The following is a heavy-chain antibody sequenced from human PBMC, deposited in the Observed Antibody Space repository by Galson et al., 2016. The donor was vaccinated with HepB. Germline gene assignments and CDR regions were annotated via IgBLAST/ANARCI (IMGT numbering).Heavy chain of an antibody. J-gene: IGHJ2*01. CDR3: ARGLPVPYDYLWGSYRRYWYFDL. Sequence: SLRLSCAGSGFKFSDYFLSWIRQAPGKGLEWISYISSGISYTNYADSVKGRFTISRDNAKNSLYMQMNSLRDEDTAVYFCARGLPVPYDYLWGSYRRYWYFDLWGRGTLVTVSS. D-gene: IGHD3-16*02. V-gene: IGHV3-11*05. CDR1: GFKFSDYF. CDR2: ISSGISYT.